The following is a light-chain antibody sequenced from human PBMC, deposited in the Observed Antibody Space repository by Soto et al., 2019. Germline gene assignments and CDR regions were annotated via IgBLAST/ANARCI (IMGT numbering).Light chain of an antibody. CDR3: SSSAGNNNLI. CDR2: EVN. J-gene: IGLJ2*01. V-gene: IGLV2-8*01. CDR1: SSDFGAYNS. Sequence: QSALTQPPSASGSPGQSVTLSCTGTSSDFGAYNSVSWYQHHPGKAPKLIISEVNKRPSGVPDRFSGSKSGNTASLTVSGLQTEDEADYYCSSSAGNNNLIFGGGTKLTVL.